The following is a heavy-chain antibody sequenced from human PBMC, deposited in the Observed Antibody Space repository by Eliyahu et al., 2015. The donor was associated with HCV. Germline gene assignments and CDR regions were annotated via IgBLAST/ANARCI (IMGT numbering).Heavy chain of an antibody. V-gene: IGHV1-69*01. CDR3: AREGGDYCSGGNCFLLY. Sequence: QVQLVQSGAEVKKPGSSVKVSCKASGGTFNTYAISWVRQAPGQGLEWVGGIIPIFSKANYAQKFQGRVTITADESTSTVYMELSSLRSEDTAVYYCAREGGDYCSGGNCFLLYWGQGTLVTVSS. J-gene: IGHJ4*02. D-gene: IGHD2-15*01. CDR1: GGTFNTYA. CDR2: IIPIFSKA.